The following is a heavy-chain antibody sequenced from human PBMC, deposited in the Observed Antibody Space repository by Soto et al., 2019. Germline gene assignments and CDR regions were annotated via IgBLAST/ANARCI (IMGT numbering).Heavy chain of an antibody. CDR2: IYSSGHT. CDR1: GDSINGYF. CDR3: ARDSFNAGLYFDH. D-gene: IGHD6-13*01. Sequence: PSETLSLTCTVSGDSINGYFWNWIRQPPGKGLEWIGYIYSSGHTTYNPSLKSRVTMSVDTSKNQFSLILNSVTAADTAVYYCARDSFNAGLYFDHWGRGTLVTVSS. V-gene: IGHV4-59*01. J-gene: IGHJ4*02.